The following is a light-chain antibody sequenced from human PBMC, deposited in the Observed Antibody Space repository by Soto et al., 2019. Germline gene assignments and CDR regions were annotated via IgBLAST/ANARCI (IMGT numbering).Light chain of an antibody. CDR3: QSYDRSLSGYV. CDR2: ANN. J-gene: IGLJ1*01. V-gene: IGLV1-40*01. Sequence: QSVLAQPPSVSGAPGQRVTISCTGSRSNIGAGYDVHWYQQLPGTAPKLLIYANNIRPSGVPGRFSGSKSGTSASLAITGLQAEDEADYYCQSYDRSLSGYVFGTGTKVTVL. CDR1: RSNIGAGYD.